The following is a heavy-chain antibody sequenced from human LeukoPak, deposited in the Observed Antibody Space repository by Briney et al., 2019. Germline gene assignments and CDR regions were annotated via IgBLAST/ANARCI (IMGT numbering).Heavy chain of an antibody. Sequence: SETLSLTCAVYGGSFSGYYWSWIRQPPGKGLEWIGEINHSGSTNYNPSLKSRVTISVDTSKNQFSLKLSSVTAADTAVYYCARGSENNYYYYYGMDVWGQGATVTVSS. D-gene: IGHD1/OR15-1a*01. CDR1: GGSFSGYY. CDR2: INHSGST. V-gene: IGHV4-34*01. CDR3: ARGSENNYYYYYGMDV. J-gene: IGHJ6*02.